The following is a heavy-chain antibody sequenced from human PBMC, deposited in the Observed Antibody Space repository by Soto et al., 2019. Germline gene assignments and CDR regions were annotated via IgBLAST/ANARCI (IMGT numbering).Heavy chain of an antibody. CDR3: ARTYSSSWSPFDY. J-gene: IGHJ4*02. D-gene: IGHD6-13*01. CDR1: GGSFSGYY. V-gene: IGHV4-34*01. Sequence: QVQLQQWGAGLLKPSETLSLTCAVYGGSFSGYYWSWIRQPPGKGLEWIGEINQSGSTNYNPSLKVRVTISVATSKNQSSLKMSSVTAADTAVYYCARTYSSSWSPFDYWGQGTLVTVSS. CDR2: INQSGST.